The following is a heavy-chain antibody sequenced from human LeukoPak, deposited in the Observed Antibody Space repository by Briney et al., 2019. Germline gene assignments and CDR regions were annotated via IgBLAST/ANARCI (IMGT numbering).Heavy chain of an antibody. CDR1: GYTLTELS. CDR3: ATFDKERLSYGAFDF. Sequence: ASVKVSCKVSGYTLTELSMHWVRQAPGKGPEWMGGFDPEKGETIYAQKFQGRVTMTEDTTTDTAYLDLRSLSSDDTAVYYCATFDKERLSYGAFDFWGPGTLVTVSS. CDR2: FDPEKGET. J-gene: IGHJ3*01. D-gene: IGHD1-26*01. V-gene: IGHV1-24*01.